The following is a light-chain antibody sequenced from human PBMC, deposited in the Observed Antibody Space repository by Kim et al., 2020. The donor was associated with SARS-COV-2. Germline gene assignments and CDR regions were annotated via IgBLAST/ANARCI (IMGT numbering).Light chain of an antibody. Sequence: PGERVPLSCRASQNIDTYLAWYQQRPGQAPRLLVYDASNGATGVPDRFSGSGSGTDFTLTISSLEPEDFSMYYCQQRNSWPPAVTFGGGTKVDIK. CDR1: QNIDTY. CDR3: QQRNSWPPAVT. CDR2: DAS. J-gene: IGKJ4*01. V-gene: IGKV3-11*01.